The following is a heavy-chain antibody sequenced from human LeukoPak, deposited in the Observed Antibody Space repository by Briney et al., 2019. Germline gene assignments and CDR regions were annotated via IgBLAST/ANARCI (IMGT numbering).Heavy chain of an antibody. CDR1: GFTFSSYS. CDR2: ISSSSSYI. CDR3: ARCAPGDDAFDI. V-gene: IGHV3-21*01. Sequence: GGSLRLSCAASGFTFSSYSMNWVRQAPGKGLEWVSSISSSSSYIYYADSVKGRFTISRDNAKNSLYLQMNSLRAEDTAVYYCARCAPGDDAFDIWGQGTMVTVSS. J-gene: IGHJ3*02. D-gene: IGHD3-16*01.